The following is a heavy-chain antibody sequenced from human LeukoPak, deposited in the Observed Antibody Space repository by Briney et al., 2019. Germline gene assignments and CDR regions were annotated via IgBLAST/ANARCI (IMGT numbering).Heavy chain of an antibody. J-gene: IGHJ4*02. CDR1: GYTFTSYY. Sequence: ASVTVSCTASGYTFTSYYMHWVRQAPGQGLEWMGIINPNGGGTAYAQKFEGRVTMTKATSTSTVYMELRSLRSEDTAVYYCARATGSLDYWGQGTLVTVSS. CDR3: ARATGSLDY. CDR2: INPNGGGT. V-gene: IGHV1-46*01. D-gene: IGHD4-17*01.